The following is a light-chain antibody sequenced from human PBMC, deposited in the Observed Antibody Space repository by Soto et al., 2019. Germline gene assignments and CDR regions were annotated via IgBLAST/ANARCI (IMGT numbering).Light chain of an antibody. CDR2: GAS. J-gene: IGKJ1*01. Sequence: EIVLTQSPATLSLSPWERATVSCRASQSVSSSSLAWYQQKPGQAPRLLIYGASSRATGIPDRFSGSGSGTESTLTISSLQSEDFAVYYCQQYNNWPSFGQGTKVDIK. CDR3: QQYNNWPS. V-gene: IGKV3D-15*01. CDR1: QSVSSS.